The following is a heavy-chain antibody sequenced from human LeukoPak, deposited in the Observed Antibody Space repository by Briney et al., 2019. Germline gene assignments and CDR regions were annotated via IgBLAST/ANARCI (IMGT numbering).Heavy chain of an antibody. CDR2: INPNSGST. V-gene: IGHV1-2*06. J-gene: IGHJ6*02. D-gene: IGHD2-2*01. CDR3: ARDRTGVVVPAATRYYYYGMDV. CDR1: GYTFTVYY. Sequence: ASVKVSCKASGYTFTVYYMHWVRQAPGQGLEWMGRINPNSGSTNYAQKFQGRVTMTRDTSISTAYMELSRLRSDDTAVYYCARDRTGVVVPAATRYYYYGMDVWGQGTTITVSS.